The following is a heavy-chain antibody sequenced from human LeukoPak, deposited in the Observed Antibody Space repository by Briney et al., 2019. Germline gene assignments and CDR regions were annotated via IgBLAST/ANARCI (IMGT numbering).Heavy chain of an antibody. CDR2: INPNSGGT. Sequence: GASVKVSCKASGYTFTAYYLHWVRQAPGQGLEWMGWINPNSGGTNYAQKFQGRVIVTRDTSISTVYMELNRLRSDDTAVYCCASSSPLADYRSDWYFDLWGRGTLVTVSS. CDR3: ASSSPLADYRSDWYFDL. V-gene: IGHV1-2*02. CDR1: GYTFTAYY. D-gene: IGHD3-16*01. J-gene: IGHJ2*01.